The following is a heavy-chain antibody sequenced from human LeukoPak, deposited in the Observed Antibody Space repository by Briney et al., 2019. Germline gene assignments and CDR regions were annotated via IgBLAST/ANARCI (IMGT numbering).Heavy chain of an antibody. J-gene: IGHJ6*02. CDR1: GGSISSGGYS. Sequence: PSQTLSLTCTVSGGSISSGGYSWSWIRQHPGKGLEWIGYIYYSGSTYYNPSLKSRVTISVDTSKNQFSLKLSSATAADTAVYYCARDHCSSTSCYGMDVWGQGTTVTVSS. D-gene: IGHD2-2*01. CDR2: IYYSGST. V-gene: IGHV4-31*03. CDR3: ARDHCSSTSCYGMDV.